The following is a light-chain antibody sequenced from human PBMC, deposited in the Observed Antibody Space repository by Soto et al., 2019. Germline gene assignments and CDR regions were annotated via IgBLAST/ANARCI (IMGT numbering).Light chain of an antibody. Sequence: DIQMTQYPSTLSASEGDRVTISCRASQSVSIWLAWYQQKPGKAPKLLIYDASSLESGVPSRFSGSGSGTEFTLTISSLQPDDFATYYCQQYNSYSYTFGQGTRLEIK. CDR2: DAS. J-gene: IGKJ5*01. CDR1: QSVSIW. CDR3: QQYNSYSYT. V-gene: IGKV1-5*01.